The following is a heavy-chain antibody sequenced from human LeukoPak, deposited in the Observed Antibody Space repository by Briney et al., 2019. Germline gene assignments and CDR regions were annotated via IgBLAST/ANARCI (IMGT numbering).Heavy chain of an antibody. D-gene: IGHD2-2*02. CDR1: GGSFSGYY. V-gene: IGHV4-34*01. J-gene: IGHJ4*02. CDR2: INHSGST. CDR3: ARHFRLGYCSSTSCYTGGYYFDY. Sequence: SSETLSLTCAVYGGSFSGYYWSWIRQPPGKGLEWIGEINHSGSTNYNPSLKSRVTISVDTSKNQFSLKLSSVTAADTAVYCCARHFRLGYCSSTSCYTGGYYFDYWGQGTLVTVSS.